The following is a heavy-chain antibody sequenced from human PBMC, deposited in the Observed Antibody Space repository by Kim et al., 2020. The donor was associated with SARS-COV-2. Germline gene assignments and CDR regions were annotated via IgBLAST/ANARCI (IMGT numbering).Heavy chain of an antibody. V-gene: IGHV4-39*07. Sequence: SETLSLTCTVSGGSISSSSYYWGWIRQPPGKGLEWIGSIYYSGSTYYNPSLKSRVTISVDTSKNQFSLKLSSVTAADTAVYYCARDRRIQLWYWFDPWGQGTLVTVSS. CDR3: ARDRRIQLWYWFDP. D-gene: IGHD5-18*01. J-gene: IGHJ5*02. CDR1: GGSISSSSYY. CDR2: IYYSGST.